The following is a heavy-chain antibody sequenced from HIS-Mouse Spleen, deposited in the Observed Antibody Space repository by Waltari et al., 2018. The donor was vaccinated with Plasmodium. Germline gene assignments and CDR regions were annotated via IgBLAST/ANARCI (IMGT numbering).Heavy chain of an antibody. CDR3: ASSWYWYFDL. CDR2: IKQDGSEK. D-gene: IGHD6-13*01. J-gene: IGHJ2*01. CDR1: GCHFSSYW. V-gene: IGHV3-7*01. Sequence: EVQLVESGGGLVQPGGSLRLSCAASGCHFSSYWMSWVRQAPGKGLEWVANIKQDGSEKYYVDSVKGRFTISRDNAKNSLYLQVNSLRAEDTAVYYCASSWYWYFDLWGRGTLVTVSS.